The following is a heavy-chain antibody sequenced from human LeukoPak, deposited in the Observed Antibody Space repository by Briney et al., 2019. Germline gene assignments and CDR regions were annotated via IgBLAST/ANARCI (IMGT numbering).Heavy chain of an antibody. CDR1: GFSFNRRG. CDR2: ISPRSETI. V-gene: IGHV3-48*04. J-gene: IGHJ6*03. Sequence: GESLRLSCATSGFSFNRRGMSWVRHPPGKGLEWVSYISPRSETIYYAESVKGRFTVSRDDSKDSLYLQMHTLRAEDTAVYYCARIDGPTVFTYYMDLWGKGTTVTVAS. CDR3: ARIDGPTVFTYYMDL. D-gene: IGHD3-16*01.